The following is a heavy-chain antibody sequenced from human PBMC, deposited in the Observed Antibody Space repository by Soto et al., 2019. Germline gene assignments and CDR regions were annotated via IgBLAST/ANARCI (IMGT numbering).Heavy chain of an antibody. CDR1: GGSISSSSYY. V-gene: IGHV4-39*01. Sequence: PSETLCLTCTVSGGSISSSSYYWGWIRQPPGKGLEWIGSIYYSGSTYYNPSLKSRVTISVDTSKNQFSLKLSSVTAADTAVYYCATQAADTFDYWGQGTLVTVSS. D-gene: IGHD6-13*01. J-gene: IGHJ4*02. CDR2: IYYSGST. CDR3: ATQAADTFDY.